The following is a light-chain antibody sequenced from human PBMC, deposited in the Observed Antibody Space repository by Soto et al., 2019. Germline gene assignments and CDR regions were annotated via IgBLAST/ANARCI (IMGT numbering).Light chain of an antibody. CDR3: QQSYSTPLP. CDR1: QSISSY. J-gene: IGKJ4*01. V-gene: IGKV1-39*01. CDR2: AAS. Sequence: DIQMTQSPSSLSASVGDRVTITCRASQSISSYLNWYQQKPGKAPKLLIYAASSLQSGVPSRFSGSGSGTDFTLPISSLQPEAFATYSGQQSYSTPLPFGGGTKVETK.